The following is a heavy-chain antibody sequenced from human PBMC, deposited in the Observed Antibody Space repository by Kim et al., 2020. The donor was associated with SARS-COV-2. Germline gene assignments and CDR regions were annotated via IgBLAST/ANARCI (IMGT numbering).Heavy chain of an antibody. V-gene: IGHV5-51*01. CDR3: ARYRRLGELSLPDY. J-gene: IGHJ4*02. Sequence: SPSFQGQVTISADKSISTAYLQWSSLKASDTAMYYCARYRRLGELSLPDYWGQGTLVTVSS. D-gene: IGHD3-16*02.